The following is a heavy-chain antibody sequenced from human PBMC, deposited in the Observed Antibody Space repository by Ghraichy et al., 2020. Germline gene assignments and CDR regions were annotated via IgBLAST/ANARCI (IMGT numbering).Heavy chain of an antibody. D-gene: IGHD3-10*01. J-gene: IGHJ4*02. CDR3: AKALLWFGVAKEGPIDH. CDR1: GFTFSSYA. V-gene: IGHV3-23*01. CDR2: ISGSGGST. Sequence: GGSLRLSCAASGFTFSSYAMSWVRQAPGKGLEWVSAISGSGGSTYYADSVKGRFTISRDNSKNTLYLQMNSLRAEDTAVYYCAKALLWFGVAKEGPIDHWGKGTGITVSS.